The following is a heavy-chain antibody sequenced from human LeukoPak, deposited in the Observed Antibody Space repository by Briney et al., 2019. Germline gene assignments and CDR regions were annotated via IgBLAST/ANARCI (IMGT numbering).Heavy chain of an antibody. CDR3: AKYIDYGDYGTFDY. D-gene: IGHD4-17*01. CDR2: ISGSGGST. CDR1: GFTFSSYG. V-gene: IGHV3-23*01. J-gene: IGHJ4*02. Sequence: GGSLRLSCAASGFTFSSYGMGWVRQAPGKGLEWVSAISGSGGSTYYAGSVKGRFTISRDNSKNTLYLQMNSLRAEDTAVYYCAKYIDYGDYGTFDYWGQGTLVTVSS.